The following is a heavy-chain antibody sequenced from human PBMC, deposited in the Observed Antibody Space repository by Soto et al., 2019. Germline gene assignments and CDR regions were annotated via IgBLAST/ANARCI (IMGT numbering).Heavy chain of an antibody. V-gene: IGHV3-30*03. CDR2: ISYDGSNK. Sequence: QVQLVESGGGVVQPGRSLRLSCAASGFTFSSYGMHWVRQAPGKGLEWVAVISYDGSNKYYADSVKGRFTISRDNSKNTLYLQMNSLRADDSAVYSCARPDSGDLIDYWGQGTLVTVSS. D-gene: IGHD4-17*01. J-gene: IGHJ4*02. CDR1: GFTFSSYG. CDR3: ARPDSGDLIDY.